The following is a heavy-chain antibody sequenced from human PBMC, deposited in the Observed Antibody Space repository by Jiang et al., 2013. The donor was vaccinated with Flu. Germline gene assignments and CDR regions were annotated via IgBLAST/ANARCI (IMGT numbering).Heavy chain of an antibody. CDR3: AKDGSSSY. D-gene: IGHD6-6*01. CDR2: ISRGGDRT. Sequence: QLLESGGGWVXPGGSLRLSCAASGFSFSTYDMTWVRQAPGKGPDWVSVISRGGDRTYYADSVKGRFTMSRDNSKNTLYLQMTSLRAEDTAVYYCAKDGSSSYWGQGTLVTVSS. V-gene: IGHV3-23*01. J-gene: IGHJ4*02. CDR1: GFSFSTYD.